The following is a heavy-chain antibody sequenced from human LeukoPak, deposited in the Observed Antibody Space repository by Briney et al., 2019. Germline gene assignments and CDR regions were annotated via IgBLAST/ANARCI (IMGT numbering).Heavy chain of an antibody. V-gene: IGHV3-11*01. CDR3: AREKDDGIGMDV. Sequence: GGSLRLSCAASGFTFSDHYMSWIRQAPGKGLEWVSYMSSSGSNRYYADSVKGRFTISRDNAKNSLYLQMNSLRAEDTAVYYCAREKDDGIGMDVWGQGTTVTVSS. CDR2: MSSSGSNR. CDR1: GFTFSDHY. J-gene: IGHJ6*02. D-gene: IGHD1-26*01.